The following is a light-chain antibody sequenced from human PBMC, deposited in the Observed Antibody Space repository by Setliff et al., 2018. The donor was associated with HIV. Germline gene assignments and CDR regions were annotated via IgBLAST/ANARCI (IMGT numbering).Light chain of an antibody. Sequence: QSALTQPASVSGSPGQSITISCTGTSSDIGHYNYVSWYQQHTGKAPKLLIYEVTYRSSGISNRFSGSKSGSTASLTISGLQPEDEVDYYCSAYRIIGSLASFEVVFGGGTQLTVL. CDR2: EVT. CDR1: SSDIGHYNY. CDR3: SAYRIIGSLASFEVV. J-gene: IGLJ2*01. V-gene: IGLV2-14*01.